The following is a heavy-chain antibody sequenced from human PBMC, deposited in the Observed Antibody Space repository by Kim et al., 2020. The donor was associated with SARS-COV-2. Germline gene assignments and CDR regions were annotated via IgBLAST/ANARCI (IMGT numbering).Heavy chain of an antibody. CDR3: AKWREFCGTSTCFQNFDY. CDR2: ISDSADYI. D-gene: IGHD3-3*02. CDR1: GFSFRHYA. Sequence: GGSLRLSCAASGFSFRHYAMSWVRQAPGKGPEWVSCISDSADYIYYADSVKGRFTISRDNSKNTLFLQMNSLRAEDTAVYYCAKWREFCGTSTCFQNFDYWGQGTLVTVSS. V-gene: IGHV3-23*01. J-gene: IGHJ4*02.